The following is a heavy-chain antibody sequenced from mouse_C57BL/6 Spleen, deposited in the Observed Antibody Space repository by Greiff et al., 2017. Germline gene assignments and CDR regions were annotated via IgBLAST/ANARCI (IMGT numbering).Heavy chain of an antibody. CDR3: ARLDYSNYYWDY. CDR1: GYTFTSYW. J-gene: IGHJ2*01. CDR2: IYPSDSET. D-gene: IGHD2-5*01. Sequence: QVQLQQPGAELVRPGSSVKLSCTASGYTFTSYWMDWVQQRPGQGLEWIGNIYPSDSETHYNQTFKDKATLTVDKSSSTAYMQLSSLTSEDSAVYYCARLDYSNYYWDYWGQGTTLTVSS. V-gene: IGHV1-61*01.